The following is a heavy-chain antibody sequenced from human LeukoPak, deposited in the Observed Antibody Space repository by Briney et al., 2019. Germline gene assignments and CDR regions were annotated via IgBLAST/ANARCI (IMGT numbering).Heavy chain of an antibody. J-gene: IGHJ4*02. CDR2: INHSGST. D-gene: IGHD2-21*02. CDR1: GGSISSGGYS. V-gene: IGHV4-30-2*01. Sequence: PSETLSLTCAVSGGSISSGGYSWSWIRQPPGKGLEWIGYINHSGSTNYNPSLKSRVTISVDTSKNQFSLKLSSVTAADTAVYYCAGHIVVVTPYFDYWGQGTLVTVSS. CDR3: AGHIVVVTPYFDY.